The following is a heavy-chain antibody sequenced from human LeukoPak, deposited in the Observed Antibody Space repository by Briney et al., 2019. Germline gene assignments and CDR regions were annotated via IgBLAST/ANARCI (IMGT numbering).Heavy chain of an antibody. Sequence: GGSLRLSCAASGFTFINYGMSWVRQAPGKGLEGVSGISGSGDRPDYADSVKGRFTISRDNSKNTLYVQMNSLRAEDTAVYYCAKSLVLRKSRGYWGQGTLVTVSS. J-gene: IGHJ4*02. V-gene: IGHV3-23*01. CDR1: GFTFINYG. D-gene: IGHD3-10*01. CDR2: ISGSGDRP. CDR3: AKSLVLRKSRGY.